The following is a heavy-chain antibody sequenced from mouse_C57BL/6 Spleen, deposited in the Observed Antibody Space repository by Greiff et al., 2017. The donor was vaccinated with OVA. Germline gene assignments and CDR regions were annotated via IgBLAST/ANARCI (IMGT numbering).Heavy chain of an antibody. CDR2: IDPSDSYT. D-gene: IGHD2-5*01. J-gene: IGHJ3*01. V-gene: IGHV1-59*01. Sequence: QVQLQQPGAELVRPGTSVKLSCKASGYTFTSYWMHWVKQRPGQGLEWIGVIDPSDSYTNYNQKFKGKATLTVDTSSSTAYMQLSSLTSEDSAVYYCARFYSRAWFAYWGQGTLVTVSA. CDR1: GYTFTSYW. CDR3: ARFYSRAWFAY.